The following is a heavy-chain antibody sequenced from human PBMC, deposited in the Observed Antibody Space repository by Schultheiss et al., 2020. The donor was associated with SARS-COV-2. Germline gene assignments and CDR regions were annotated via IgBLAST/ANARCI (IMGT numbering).Heavy chain of an antibody. CDR2: IYTSGST. Sequence: SETLSLTCTVSGYSISSGYYWGWIRQPAGKGLEWIGRIYTSGSTNYNPSLKSRVTISVDTSKNQFSLKLSSVTAADTAVYYCARRRYGDYYFDYWGQGTLVTVSS. J-gene: IGHJ4*02. D-gene: IGHD4-17*01. CDR3: ARRRYGDYYFDY. CDR1: GYSISSGYY. V-gene: IGHV4-61*02.